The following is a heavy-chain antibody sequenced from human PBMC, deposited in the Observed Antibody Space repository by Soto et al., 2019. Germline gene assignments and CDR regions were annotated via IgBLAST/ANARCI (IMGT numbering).Heavy chain of an antibody. CDR1: GVTITHYW. D-gene: IGHD2-2*01. V-gene: IGHV3-7*01. CDR2: IKHIESEK. CDR3: ARHASTFLTFDS. Sequence: GSRRLACAASGVTITHYWMYRVGQPPEKGLEWVANIKHIESEKLYVGSVRGRFTISRDNAKNSVYLQLDSLRAEDTAVYYCARHASTFLTFDSWGQGTLASVSS. J-gene: IGHJ4*02.